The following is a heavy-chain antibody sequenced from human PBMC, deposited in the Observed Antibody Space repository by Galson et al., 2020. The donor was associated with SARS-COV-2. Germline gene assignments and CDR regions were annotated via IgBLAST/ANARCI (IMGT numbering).Heavy chain of an antibody. Sequence: GGSLRLSCAASGFTFSSYAMHWVRQAPGKGLEWVAVISYDGSNKYYADSVKGRFTISRDNSKNTLYLQMNSLRAEDTAVYYCARDTQGLELGYCSGGSCYLDYWGQGTLVTVSS. CDR3: ARDTQGLELGYCSGGSCYLDY. V-gene: IGHV3-30*04. J-gene: IGHJ4*02. CDR2: ISYDGSNK. D-gene: IGHD2-15*01. CDR1: GFTFSSYA.